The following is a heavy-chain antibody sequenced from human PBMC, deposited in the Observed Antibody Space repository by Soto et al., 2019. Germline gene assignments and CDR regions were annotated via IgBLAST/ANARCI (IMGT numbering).Heavy chain of an antibody. Sequence: PSETLSLTCTVSGGSISSGGYYWSWIRQHPGKGLEWIGYIYYSGSTYYNPSLKSRVTISVDTSKNQFSLKLNSVTAAVSVVYFCARLEGLATISYYFDFWGPGALVTVSS. V-gene: IGHV4-31*03. CDR1: GGSISSGGYY. D-gene: IGHD3-9*01. J-gene: IGHJ4*02. CDR2: IYYSGST. CDR3: ARLEGLATISYYFDF.